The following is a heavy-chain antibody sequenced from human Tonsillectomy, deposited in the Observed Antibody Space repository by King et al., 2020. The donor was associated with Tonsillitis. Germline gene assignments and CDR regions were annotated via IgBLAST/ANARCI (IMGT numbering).Heavy chain of an antibody. CDR2: ISYEGSNK. D-gene: IGHD6-13*01. CDR1: GLTFSNYP. CDR3: AQIAAASCRSFDS. J-gene: IGHJ4*02. Sequence: VQLGESGGGVVQAGRALRLSCAASGLTFSNYPMHWVRQAPGKGLEWVAYISYEGSNKYYADSVKGRFTIARDNSKNTVFLQMNSLRAEDTAVYYGAQIAAASCRSFDSWGQGTLVTVSS. V-gene: IGHV3-30*01.